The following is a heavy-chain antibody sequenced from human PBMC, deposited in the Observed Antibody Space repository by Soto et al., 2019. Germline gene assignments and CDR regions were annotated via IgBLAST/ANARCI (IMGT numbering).Heavy chain of an antibody. CDR2: IYYSGST. V-gene: IGHV4-59*01. Sequence: SETLSLTCTVSGGSISSYYWSWIRQPPGKGLEWIGYIYYSGSTNYNPSLKSRVTISVDTSKNQFSLKLSSVTAADTAVYYCARGPGIAAPFDYWGQGTLVTVSS. CDR3: ARGPGIAAPFDY. J-gene: IGHJ4*02. D-gene: IGHD6-13*01. CDR1: GGSISSYY.